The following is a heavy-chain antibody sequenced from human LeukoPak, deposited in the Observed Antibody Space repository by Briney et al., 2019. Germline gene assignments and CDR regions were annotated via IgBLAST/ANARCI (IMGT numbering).Heavy chain of an antibody. CDR1: GGSLSSSSYY. V-gene: IGHV4-39*01. CDR3: ARIYYYYGMDV. Sequence: SETLSLTCTVSGGSLSSSSYYWGWIRQPPGKGLEWIGSIYYSGSTYYNPSLKSRVTISVDTSKNQFSLKLSSVTAADTAVYYCARIYYYYGMDVWGQGTTVTVSS. CDR2: IYYSGST. J-gene: IGHJ6*02.